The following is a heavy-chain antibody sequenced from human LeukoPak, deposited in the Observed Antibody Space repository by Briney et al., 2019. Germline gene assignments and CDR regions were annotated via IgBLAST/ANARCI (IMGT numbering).Heavy chain of an antibody. J-gene: IGHJ6*02. D-gene: IGHD2-15*01. Sequence: GRSLRLSCAASGFTFSSYGMLWVRQAPGKGLEWVAVISYDGSNKYYADSVKGRFTISRDNSKNTLYLQMNSLRAEDTAVYYCAVGYCSGGSCYYYYGMDVWGQGTTVTVSS. V-gene: IGHV3-30*03. CDR1: GFTFSSYG. CDR2: ISYDGSNK. CDR3: AVGYCSGGSCYYYYGMDV.